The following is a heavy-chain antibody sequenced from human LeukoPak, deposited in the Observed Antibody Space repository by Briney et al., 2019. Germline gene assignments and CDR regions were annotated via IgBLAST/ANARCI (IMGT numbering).Heavy chain of an antibody. CDR2: IYYSGST. Sequence: PSETLSLTCTVSGGSISSYYWSWIRQPPGKGLERIGYIYYSGSTNYNPSLKSRVTISVDTSKNQFSLKLSSVTAADTAVYYCARDGHGDNDFDYWGQGTLVTVSS. V-gene: IGHV4-59*01. D-gene: IGHD5-24*01. J-gene: IGHJ4*02. CDR3: ARDGHGDNDFDY. CDR1: GGSISSYY.